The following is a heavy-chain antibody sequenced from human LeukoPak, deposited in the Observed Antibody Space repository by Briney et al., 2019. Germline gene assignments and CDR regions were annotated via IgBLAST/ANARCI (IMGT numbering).Heavy chain of an antibody. J-gene: IGHJ4*02. CDR1: GYSITSGYY. CDR2: IYHSGST. CDR3: ARRYSNYFFDY. D-gene: IGHD4-11*01. V-gene: IGHV4-38-2*01. Sequence: SESLSLTCAVSGYSITSGYYWAWIRQPPGKGLEWIGNIYHSGSTYYNPSLKSRVTISVDTSKNQFSLKLSSVTAADTAVYYCARRYSNYFFDYWGQGTLVTVSS.